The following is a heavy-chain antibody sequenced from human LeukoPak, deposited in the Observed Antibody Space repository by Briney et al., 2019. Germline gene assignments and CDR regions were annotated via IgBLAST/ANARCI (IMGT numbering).Heavy chain of an antibody. V-gene: IGHV3-21*01. CDR2: ISSGSTYI. D-gene: IGHD2-15*01. CDR1: GFTFSSYV. Sequence: GGSLRLSCAASGFTFSSYVMNWVRQAPGKGLEWVSSISSGSTYIYYADSVKGRFTISRDNAKNSLYLQMNSLRAEDTAVYCCARLGYCSGGSCSSFDYWGQGTLVTVSS. CDR3: ARLGYCSGGSCSSFDY. J-gene: IGHJ4*02.